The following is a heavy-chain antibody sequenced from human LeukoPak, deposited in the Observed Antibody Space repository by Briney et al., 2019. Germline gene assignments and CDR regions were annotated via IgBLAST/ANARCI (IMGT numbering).Heavy chain of an antibody. Sequence: GGSLRLSCAASGFTFSSYWMSWFRQAPGKGLKWVANIKQDGSEKYYVDSVKGRFTISRDNAKNSLYLQMNSLRAEDTAVYYCASTGYSSGWYFDYWGQGTLVTVSS. CDR3: ASTGYSSGWYFDY. D-gene: IGHD6-19*01. CDR1: GFTFSSYW. CDR2: IKQDGSEK. J-gene: IGHJ4*02. V-gene: IGHV3-7*01.